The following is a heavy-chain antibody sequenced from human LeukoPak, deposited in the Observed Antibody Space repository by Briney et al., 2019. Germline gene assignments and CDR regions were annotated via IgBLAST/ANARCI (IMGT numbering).Heavy chain of an antibody. CDR3: ARGGHITIFGVLIDY. Sequence: GGSLRLSCADSGFTFSTYAIHWVRQAPGKGLEWVAVISYDGGNIYYADSVKGRFTISRDNSKNTLYLQMNSLRAEDTAVYYCARGGHITIFGVLIDYWGQGTLVTVSS. CDR1: GFTFSTYA. J-gene: IGHJ4*02. V-gene: IGHV3-30*04. CDR2: ISYDGGNI. D-gene: IGHD3-3*01.